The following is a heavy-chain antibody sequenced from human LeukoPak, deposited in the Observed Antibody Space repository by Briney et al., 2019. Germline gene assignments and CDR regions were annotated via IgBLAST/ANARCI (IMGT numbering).Heavy chain of an antibody. CDR3: ARVLWLSGFDY. Sequence: GGSLRLSCAASGFSFSSYEMNWVRQASGKGLEWVSYISSSGSTIYYADSVKGRFTISRDNAKNSLYLQMNSLRAEDTAVYYCARVLWLSGFDYWGQGTLVTVSS. D-gene: IGHD3-22*01. CDR1: GFSFSSYE. J-gene: IGHJ4*02. CDR2: ISSSGSTI. V-gene: IGHV3-48*03.